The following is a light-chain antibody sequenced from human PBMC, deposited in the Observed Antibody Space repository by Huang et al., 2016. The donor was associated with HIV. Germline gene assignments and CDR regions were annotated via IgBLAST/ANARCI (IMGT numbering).Light chain of an antibody. CDR3: QQYNTYFYT. J-gene: IGKJ2*01. Sequence: DIEMTQSTSTLSASVGDRVTITCRASQNIHSWLAWYQQKPGKAPNLLIYKASSLQSGVPSRFTGSGSGTEFTLTISSLQPDDLATYHCQQYNTYFYTFGQGTKLEIK. V-gene: IGKV1-5*03. CDR1: QNIHSW. CDR2: KAS.